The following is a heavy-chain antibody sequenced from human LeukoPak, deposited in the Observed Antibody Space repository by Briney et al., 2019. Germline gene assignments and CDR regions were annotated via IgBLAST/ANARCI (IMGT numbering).Heavy chain of an antibody. J-gene: IGHJ5*02. CDR2: INIGGTNT. CDR1: GFTFNDYY. CDR3: ATDGAGFDT. Sequence: GGSLRLSCAASGFTFNDYYMSWMRQAPGKGLEWLSYINIGGTNTQYADSVKGRFTISRDNAKKSLYLEKNNLRAEDTAVYYCATDGAGFDTWGQGVLVTVSS. V-gene: IGHV3-11*01.